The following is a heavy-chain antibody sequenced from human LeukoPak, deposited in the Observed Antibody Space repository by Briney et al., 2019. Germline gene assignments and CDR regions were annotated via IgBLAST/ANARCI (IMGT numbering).Heavy chain of an antibody. J-gene: IGHJ4*02. CDR2: ISGSGGST. V-gene: IGHV3-23*01. Sequence: GGSLRLSCAASGFTFSSYAMSWVRQAPGKGLEWVSAISGSGGSTYYADSVKGRFTISRDNSKNTLYLQMNSLRAEDTAVYYCAKDLSGYSYGFFKGVQAYYFDYWGQGTLVTVSS. CDR3: AKDLSGYSYGFFKGVQAYYFDY. D-gene: IGHD5-18*01. CDR1: GFTFSSYA.